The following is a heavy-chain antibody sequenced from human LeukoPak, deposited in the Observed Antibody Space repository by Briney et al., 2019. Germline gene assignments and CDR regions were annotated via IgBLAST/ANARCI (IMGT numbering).Heavy chain of an antibody. Sequence: PGGSLRLSCAASGFTFSSYAMSWVRQAPGKGLEWVSAISGSGGSTYYADSVKGRFTISRDNSKSTLHVQMNSLRAEDTAIYYCAKGSLKFDYWGQGTLVTVSS. CDR1: GFTFSSYA. V-gene: IGHV3-23*01. J-gene: IGHJ4*02. CDR2: ISGSGGST. CDR3: AKGSLKFDY.